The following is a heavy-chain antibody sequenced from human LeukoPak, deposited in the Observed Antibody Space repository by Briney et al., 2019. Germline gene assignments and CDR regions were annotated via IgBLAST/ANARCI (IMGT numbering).Heavy chain of an antibody. Sequence: GGSLRLSCAASGFTFSSYAMSWVRQAPGKGLEWVSAISGSGGSTYYADSVKGRFTISRDNSKNTLYLQMNSLRAEDTAVYYCAKDPPLDWNYFDSFASGWFWGQGTLVTVSS. CDR1: GFTFSSYA. V-gene: IGHV3-23*01. CDR2: ISGSGGST. J-gene: IGHJ4*02. CDR3: AKDPPLDWNYFDSFASGWF. D-gene: IGHD1-7*01.